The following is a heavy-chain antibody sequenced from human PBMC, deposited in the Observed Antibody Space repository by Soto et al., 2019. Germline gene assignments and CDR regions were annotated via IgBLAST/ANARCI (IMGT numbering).Heavy chain of an antibody. V-gene: IGHV3-13*04. CDR1: GFTFSSYD. CDR2: IGTAGDT. J-gene: IGHJ5*02. Sequence: EVQLVESGGGLVQPGGSLRLSCAASGFTFSSYDMHWVRQATGKGLEWVSAIGTAGDTYYPGSVKGRFTISRENAKNSLYLQMNSLRAGDTAVYYCARGPHPFAPYGFDPWGQGTLVTVSS. D-gene: IGHD2-2*01. CDR3: ARGPHPFAPYGFDP.